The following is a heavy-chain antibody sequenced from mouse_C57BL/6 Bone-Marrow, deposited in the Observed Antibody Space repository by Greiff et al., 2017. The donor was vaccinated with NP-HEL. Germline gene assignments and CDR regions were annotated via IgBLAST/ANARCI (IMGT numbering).Heavy chain of an antibody. D-gene: IGHD1-1*01. CDR3: ARDSLYYYGSSGGYWYFDV. V-gene: IGHV7-1*01. CDR2: SRNKANDYTT. J-gene: IGHJ1*03. Sequence: EVQRVESGGGLVQSGRSLRLSCATSGFTFSDFYMEWVRQAPGKGLEWIAASRNKANDYTTEYSASVKGRFIVSRDTSQSILYLQMNALRAEDTAIYYCARDSLYYYGSSGGYWYFDVWGTGTTVTVSS. CDR1: GFTFSDFY.